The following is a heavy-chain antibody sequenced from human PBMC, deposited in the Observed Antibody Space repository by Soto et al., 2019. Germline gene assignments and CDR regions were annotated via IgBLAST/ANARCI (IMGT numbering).Heavy chain of an antibody. V-gene: IGHV4-39*01. CDR1: GGSISSNIYY. D-gene: IGHD3-9*01. Sequence: PSETLSLTCTVSGGSISSNIYYWGWIRQPPGKGLEWIGNILYSGSTYYDSSLQSRVTISVDTSKNQFSLKLSSVTAADTAVYYCARFPWEILTGYYTETRAFDIWGQGTMVTVS. J-gene: IGHJ3*02. CDR2: ILYSGST. CDR3: ARFPWEILTGYYTETRAFDI.